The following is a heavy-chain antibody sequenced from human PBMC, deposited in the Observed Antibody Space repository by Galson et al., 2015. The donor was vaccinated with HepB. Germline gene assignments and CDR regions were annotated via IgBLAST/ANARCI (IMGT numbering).Heavy chain of an antibody. D-gene: IGHD3-16*02. CDR1: GFTFSSYA. J-gene: IGHJ4*02. CDR2: ISYDGSNK. CDR3: AKDWRSYDYVWGSYRYTGPFFGY. V-gene: IGHV3-30*18. Sequence: SLRLSCAASGFTFSSYAMSWVRQAPGKGLEWVAVISYDGSNKYYADSVKGRFTISRDNSKNTLYLQMNSLRAEDTAVYYCAKDWRSYDYVWGSYRYTGPFFGYWGQGTLVTVSS.